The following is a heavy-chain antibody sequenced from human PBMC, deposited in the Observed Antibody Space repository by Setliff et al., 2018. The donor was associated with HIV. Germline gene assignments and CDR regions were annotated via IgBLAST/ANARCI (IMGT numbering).Heavy chain of an antibody. V-gene: IGHV4-59*01. CDR2: IYYSGST. CDR1: GGSISSYY. Sequence: SETLSLTCTVSGGSISSYYWSWIRQPPGKGLEWIGYIYYSGSTYYNPSLKSRVTISLDTSKNQFSLKLTSVTAADTAVYYCARYSPRGYTLTGPYWGQGTLVTVSS. J-gene: IGHJ4*02. D-gene: IGHD6-25*01. CDR3: ARYSPRGYTLTGPY.